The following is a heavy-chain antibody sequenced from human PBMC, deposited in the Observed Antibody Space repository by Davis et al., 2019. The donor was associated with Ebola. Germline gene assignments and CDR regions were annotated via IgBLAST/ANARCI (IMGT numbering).Heavy chain of an antibody. V-gene: IGHV3-33*01. CDR3: AVLLGYCGGDCYSGYYYGMDV. CDR2: IWYDGSNK. Sequence: PGGSLRLSCAASGFTFSSYGMHWVRQAPGKGLEWVAVIWYDGSNKYYADSVKGRFTISRDNSKNTLYLQMNSLRAEDTAVYYCAVLLGYCGGDCYSGYYYGMDVWGQGTTVTVSS. CDR1: GFTFSSYG. D-gene: IGHD2-21*01. J-gene: IGHJ6*02.